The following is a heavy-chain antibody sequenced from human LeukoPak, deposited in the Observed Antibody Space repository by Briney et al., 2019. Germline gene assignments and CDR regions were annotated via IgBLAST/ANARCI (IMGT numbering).Heavy chain of an antibody. D-gene: IGHD1-26*01. J-gene: IGHJ3*02. Sequence: PSETLSLTCTVSGGSISSGGYYWSWIRQHPGKGLEWIGYIYYSGSTYYNPSLKSRVTISVDTSKNQFSLKLSSVTAADTAVYYCARDDSGSYLDAFDIWGQGTMVTVSS. CDR3: ARDDSGSYLDAFDI. V-gene: IGHV4-31*03. CDR1: GGSISSGGYY. CDR2: IYYSGST.